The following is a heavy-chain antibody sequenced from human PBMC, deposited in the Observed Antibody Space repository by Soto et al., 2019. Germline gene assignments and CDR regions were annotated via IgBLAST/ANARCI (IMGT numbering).Heavy chain of an antibody. CDR2: MNPNSGNT. CDR1: GYTFTSYD. CDR3: ARVSFLRSYDSVDPDY. J-gene: IGHJ4*02. Sequence: RASVKVSCKASGYTFTSYDINWVRQATGQGLEWMGWMNPNSGNTGYAQKFQGRVTMTRNTSISTAYMELSSLRSEDTAVYYCARVSFLRSYDSVDPDYWGQGTLVTVSS. D-gene: IGHD3-3*01. V-gene: IGHV1-8*01.